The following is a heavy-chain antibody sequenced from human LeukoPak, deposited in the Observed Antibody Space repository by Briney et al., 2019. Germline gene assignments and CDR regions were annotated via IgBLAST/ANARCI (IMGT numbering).Heavy chain of an antibody. CDR2: ISGSGSSS. CDR3: AKDQRKISTFDC. J-gene: IGHJ4*02. CDR1: GFTFSNYG. V-gene: IGHV3-23*01. Sequence: GGSLRLSCAASGFTFSNYGMSWVRQATGKGLEWVSAISGSGSSSYYADSVKGRFTISRDNSKNTLYLQINSLRAEDTAIYYCAKDQRKISTFDCWGQGTLVTVSS. D-gene: IGHD2/OR15-2a*01.